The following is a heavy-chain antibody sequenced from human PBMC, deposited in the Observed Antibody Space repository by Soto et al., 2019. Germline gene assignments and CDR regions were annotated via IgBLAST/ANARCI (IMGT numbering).Heavy chain of an antibody. CDR1: GGSISSYY. Sequence: PSETLSITCTVSGGSISSYYWSWIRQPPGKGLEWIGCIYYSGSTNYNPSLKSRVTISVDTSKNQFSLNLRSVTAADTAVYYCARGRWLQLIYFDYWGQGTLVTVYS. V-gene: IGHV4-59*01. CDR3: ARGRWLQLIYFDY. CDR2: IYYSGST. J-gene: IGHJ4*02. D-gene: IGHD5-12*01.